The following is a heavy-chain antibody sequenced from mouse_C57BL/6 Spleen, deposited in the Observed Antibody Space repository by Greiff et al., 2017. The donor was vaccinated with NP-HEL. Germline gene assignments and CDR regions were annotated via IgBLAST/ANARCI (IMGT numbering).Heavy chain of an antibody. V-gene: IGHV5-17*01. Sequence: EVQLQQSGGGLVKPGGSLKLSCAASGFTFSDYGMHWVRQAPEKGLEWVAYISSGSSTIYYADTVKGRCTISRDNAKNTLFLQMTSLRSEDTAMYYCARIYHYYAMDYWGQGTSVTVSS. D-gene: IGHD2-1*01. CDR2: ISSGSSTI. CDR3: ARIYHYYAMDY. J-gene: IGHJ4*01. CDR1: GFTFSDYG.